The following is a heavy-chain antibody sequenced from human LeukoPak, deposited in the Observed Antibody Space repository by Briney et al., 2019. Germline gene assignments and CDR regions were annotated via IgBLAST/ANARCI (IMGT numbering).Heavy chain of an antibody. CDR2: INPNSVGT. Sequence: ASVKVSCKASGYTFTSYAMNWVRQAPGQGLEWTGWINPNSVGTNYAQKFQGRVTMTRDTSISTAYMELSRLGSDDTAVYYCARGAVPVFYYYMDVWGKGTTVTVSS. CDR1: GYTFTSYA. V-gene: IGHV1-2*02. CDR3: ARGAVPVFYYYMDV. J-gene: IGHJ6*03. D-gene: IGHD2-2*01.